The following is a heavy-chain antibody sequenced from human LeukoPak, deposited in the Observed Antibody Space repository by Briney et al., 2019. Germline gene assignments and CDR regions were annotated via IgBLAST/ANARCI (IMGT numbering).Heavy chain of an antibody. J-gene: IGHJ6*03. CDR3: ARTNDGGYYDTYHETSVYNYYYFMDA. CDR1: GGSISGYQ. Sequence: SETLSLTCTVSGGSISGYQWSWIRQPPGKGLEWIGSISYRGTTNFNPSLKSRVTMTVDTSDNHFSLKLSSVTAADTAVYYCARTNDGGYYDTYHETSVYNYYYFMDAWGKGTTVTVSS. V-gene: IGHV4-59*01. D-gene: IGHD3-22*01. CDR2: ISYRGTT.